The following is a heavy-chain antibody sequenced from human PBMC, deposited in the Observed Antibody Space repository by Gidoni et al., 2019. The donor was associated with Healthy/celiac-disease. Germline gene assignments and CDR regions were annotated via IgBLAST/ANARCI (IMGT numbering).Heavy chain of an antibody. CDR1: GFTFGSYR. CDR3: ARAHPTIAVAGTGSDAFDI. CDR2: ISSSSSYI. Sequence: VPLVESGGGLVMPGGSLRISCAASGFTFGSYRMNWVRQAPGKGLEWGAAISSSSSYIYYADAVKGRFTISRDNAKNSLYQQMNSLRAEDTAVYYCARAHPTIAVAGTGSDAFDIWGQGTMVTVSS. V-gene: IGHV3-21*01. D-gene: IGHD6-19*01. J-gene: IGHJ3*02.